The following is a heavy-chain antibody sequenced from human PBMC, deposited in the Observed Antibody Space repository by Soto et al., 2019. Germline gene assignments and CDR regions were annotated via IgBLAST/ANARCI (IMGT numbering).Heavy chain of an antibody. CDR2: IYYSGST. Sequence: SETLSLTCTVSGGSISSGGYYWSWIRQHPGKGLEWIGYIYYSGSTYYNPSLKSRVTISVDTSKNQFSLKLSSVTAADTAVYYCARDRAKRERWLQSTFYYGMDVWGQGTTVTVSS. D-gene: IGHD5-12*01. V-gene: IGHV4-31*03. CDR3: ARDRAKRERWLQSTFYYGMDV. J-gene: IGHJ6*02. CDR1: GGSISSGGYY.